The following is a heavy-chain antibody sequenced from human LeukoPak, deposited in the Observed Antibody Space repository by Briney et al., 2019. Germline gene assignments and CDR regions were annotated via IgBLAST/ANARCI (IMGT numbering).Heavy chain of an antibody. J-gene: IGHJ5*02. CDR2: IKQDGSEK. D-gene: IGHD6-13*01. CDR3: ARDSSSWYRPSFLNNWFDP. V-gene: IGHV3-7*01. Sequence: PGGSLRLSCAASGFTFSSYWMSWVRQAPGRGLEWVAHIKQDGSEKYYVDSVKGRFTISRDNAKNSLYLQMNSLRAEDTAVYYCARDSSSWYRPSFLNNWFDPWGQGTLVAVSS. CDR1: GFTFSSYW.